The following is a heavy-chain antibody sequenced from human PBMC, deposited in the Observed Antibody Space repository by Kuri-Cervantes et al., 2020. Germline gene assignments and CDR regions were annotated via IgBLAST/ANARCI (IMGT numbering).Heavy chain of an antibody. Sequence: ASVKVSCKASGYTFNSHDVNWVRQATGQGLEWMGWISAYNGNTNYAQKLQGRVTMTTDTSRSTAYMELNGLRSDDTAVYYCTREGVELLHFDYWGQGTLVTVSS. V-gene: IGHV1-18*01. CDR2: ISAYNGNT. D-gene: IGHD1-26*01. CDR3: TREGVELLHFDY. CDR1: GYTFNSHD. J-gene: IGHJ4*02.